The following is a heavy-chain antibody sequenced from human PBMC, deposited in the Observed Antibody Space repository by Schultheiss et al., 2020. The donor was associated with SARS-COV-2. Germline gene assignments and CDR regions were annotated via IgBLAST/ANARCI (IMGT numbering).Heavy chain of an antibody. CDR2: INPNSGGT. CDR1: GYTFTGYY. D-gene: IGHD2-2*01. V-gene: IGHV1-2*02. J-gene: IGHJ2*01. Sequence: ASVKVSCKASGYTFTGYYMHWVRQAPEQGLEWMGWINPNSGGTNYAQKFQGRVTMTRDTSISTAYMELSRLRSDDTAVYYCARAPEYQLFWYFDLWGRGTLVTVSS. CDR3: ARAPEYQLFWYFDL.